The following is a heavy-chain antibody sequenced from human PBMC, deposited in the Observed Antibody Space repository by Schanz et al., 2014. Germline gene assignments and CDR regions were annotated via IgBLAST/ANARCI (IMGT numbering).Heavy chain of an antibody. Sequence: EVQLVQSGGGLVQPGGSLRLSCAASGFSVGNKYMNWVRQAPGKGLEWVSYISGSSRTIYYADSMKGRFTVSRDNAENALYLQMNSLRAEDTAVYYCAKDAENTAMITDYFDYWGQGTLVTVSS. V-gene: IGHV3-48*01. J-gene: IGHJ4*02. CDR1: GFSVGNKY. D-gene: IGHD5-18*01. CDR3: AKDAENTAMITDYFDY. CDR2: ISGSSRTI.